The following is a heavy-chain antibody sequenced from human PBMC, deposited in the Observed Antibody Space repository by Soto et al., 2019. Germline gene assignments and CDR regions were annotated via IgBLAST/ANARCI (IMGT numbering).Heavy chain of an antibody. J-gene: IGHJ4*02. CDR1: GFTFSSYA. CDR3: ARETGSSSWYRGYFYY. Sequence: QVQLVESGGGVVQPGRSLRLSCAASGFTFSSYAMHWVRQAPGKGLEWVAVISYDGSNKYYADSVNGRFTISRDNSKNTLYLQMNSLRAEDTAVYYCARETGSSSWYRGYFYYWCQGTLVTVSS. CDR2: ISYDGSNK. D-gene: IGHD6-13*01. V-gene: IGHV3-30-3*01.